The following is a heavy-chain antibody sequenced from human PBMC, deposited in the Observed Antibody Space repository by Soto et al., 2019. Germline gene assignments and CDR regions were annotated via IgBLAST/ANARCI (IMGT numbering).Heavy chain of an antibody. Sequence: QVLLVQSGPEMKKPGASVKLSCKASGYTFTTYSMHWVRQAPGQRLEWMGWIHAGNGNTEHSQKFQGRVTITRDTSASTAYLELGSLRSEDTAVYYWARAACSSTSCYNYYAYGMDVWGQGTAVTVS. CDR3: ARAACSSTSCYNYYAYGMDV. J-gene: IGHJ6*02. CDR2: IHAGNGNT. V-gene: IGHV1-3*01. D-gene: IGHD2-2*01. CDR1: GYTFTTYS.